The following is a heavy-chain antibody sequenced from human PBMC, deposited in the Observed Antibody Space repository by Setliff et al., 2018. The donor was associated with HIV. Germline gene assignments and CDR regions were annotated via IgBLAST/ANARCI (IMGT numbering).Heavy chain of an antibody. J-gene: IGHJ1*01. CDR3: ATDPGYSSTWYTESFHP. CDR2: FDPEDGET. V-gene: IGHV1-24*01. Sequence: ASVKVSCKISGYTLTELSIHWVRQAPGKGLEWMANFDPEDGETFYAQKFQGRLTMTEDTSTATAYMELSSLRSDDPPIYYVATDPGYSSTWYTESFHPWARAPWSPS. D-gene: IGHD6-13*01. CDR1: GYTLTELS.